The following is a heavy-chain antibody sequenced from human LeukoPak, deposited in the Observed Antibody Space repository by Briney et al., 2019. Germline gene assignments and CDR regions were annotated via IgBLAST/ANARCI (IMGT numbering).Heavy chain of an antibody. V-gene: IGHV5-51*01. D-gene: IGHD2-2*01. J-gene: IGHJ4*02. CDR2: IYPGDSDT. CDR1: GYSSTSYW. CDR3: ARPYCSSTSCYVTFDY. Sequence: GESLKISCKGSGYSSTSYWIGWVRQMPGKGLEWMGIIYPGDSDTRYSPSFQGQVTISADKSISTAYLQWSSLKASDTAMYYCARPYCSSTSCYVTFDYWGQGTLVTVSS.